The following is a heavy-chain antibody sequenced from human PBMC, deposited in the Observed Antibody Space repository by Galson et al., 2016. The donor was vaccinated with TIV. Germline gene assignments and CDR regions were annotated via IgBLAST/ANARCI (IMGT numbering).Heavy chain of an antibody. CDR2: ISWNSGST. Sequence: SLRLSCAASGFTFDGYAMHWVRQVPGRGLEWVSVISWNSGSTVYVDSVKGRFIISRDNAQNSLYLQMNSLRAEDTALYYCAKGQLRAARRFYYIDVWGKGTTVTVSS. D-gene: IGHD1-1*01. CDR1: GFTFDGYA. J-gene: IGHJ6*03. V-gene: IGHV3-9*01. CDR3: AKGQLRAARRFYYIDV.